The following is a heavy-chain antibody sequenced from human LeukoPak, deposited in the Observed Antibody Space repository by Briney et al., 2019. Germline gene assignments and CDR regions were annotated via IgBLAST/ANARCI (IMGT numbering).Heavy chain of an antibody. V-gene: IGHV3-23*01. D-gene: IGHD6-19*01. Sequence: GALRLSCAASGFTFSSYAMSWVRQAPGKGLEWVSAISGSGGSTYYADSVKGRFTISSDNSKNTLYLQMNSLRAEDTAVYYCAKDISSGWYAFDYWGQGTLVTVSS. CDR3: AKDISSGWYAFDY. CDR2: ISGSGGST. J-gene: IGHJ4*02. CDR1: GFTFSSYA.